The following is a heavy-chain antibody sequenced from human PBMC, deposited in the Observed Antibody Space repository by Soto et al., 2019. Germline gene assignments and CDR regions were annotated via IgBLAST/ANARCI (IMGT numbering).Heavy chain of an antibody. J-gene: IGHJ6*03. Sequence: PGGSLRLSCAASGFTVSSNYMSWVRQAPGKGLEWVSVIYSGGSTYYADSVKGRFTISRDNSKNTLYLQMNSLRAEDTAVYYCARDLRPPHDFWSGYYTYYYYMDVWGKGTTVTVSS. V-gene: IGHV3-66*01. D-gene: IGHD3-3*01. CDR3: ARDLRPPHDFWSGYYTYYYYMDV. CDR2: IYSGGST. CDR1: GFTVSSNY.